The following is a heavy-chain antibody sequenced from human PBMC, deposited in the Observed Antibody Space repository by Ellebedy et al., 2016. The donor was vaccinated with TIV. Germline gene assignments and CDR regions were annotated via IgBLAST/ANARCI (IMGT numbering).Heavy chain of an antibody. D-gene: IGHD1-14*01. J-gene: IGHJ6*02. V-gene: IGHV1-69*06. Sequence: AASVKVSCKASGCTFNSHTICWVRQAPGEGLEWMGGIITIFDTANYAQKFRGRVTFTADKSTSTAYMDLSSLTSEDTAVYYCATCPLTKTYFYYGMDVWGQGTTVTVSS. CDR2: IITIFDTA. CDR3: ATCPLTKTYFYYGMDV. CDR1: GCTFNSHT.